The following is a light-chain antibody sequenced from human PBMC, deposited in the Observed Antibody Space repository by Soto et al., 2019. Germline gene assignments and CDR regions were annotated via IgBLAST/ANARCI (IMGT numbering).Light chain of an antibody. J-gene: IGKJ1*01. V-gene: IGKV1-5*03. CDR3: QQYNSYPWT. Sequence: DIQMPQSPSTLSASLGDRVTITCRASQSISSWLAWYQQKPGKAPKLLIYKASSLESGVPSRFSGSGSGTEFTLTISSLQPDDFATYYCQQYNSYPWTFCQGTKVDI. CDR2: KAS. CDR1: QSISSW.